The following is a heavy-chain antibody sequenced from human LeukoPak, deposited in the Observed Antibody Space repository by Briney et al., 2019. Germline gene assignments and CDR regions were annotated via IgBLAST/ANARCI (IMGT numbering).Heavy chain of an antibody. J-gene: IGHJ4*02. D-gene: IGHD6-19*01. V-gene: IGHV4-39*07. CDR1: GGSISSYY. CDR3: ARRIAVAGKGGFDY. Sequence: SETLSLTCTVSGGSISSYYWGWIRQPPGKGLEWIGSIYYSGSTYYNPSLKSRVTISVDTSKNQFSLKLSSVTAADTAVYYCARRIAVAGKGGFDYWGQGTLVTVSS. CDR2: IYYSGST.